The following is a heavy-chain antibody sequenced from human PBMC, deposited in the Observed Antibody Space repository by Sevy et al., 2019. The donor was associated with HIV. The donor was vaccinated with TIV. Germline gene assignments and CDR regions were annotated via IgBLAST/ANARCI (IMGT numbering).Heavy chain of an antibody. V-gene: IGHV3-21*01. Sequence: GGFLRLSCAASGFTFSSYSMNWVRQAPGKGLEWVSSISSSSSYIYYADSVKGRFTISRDNAKNSLYLQMNSLRAEDTAVYYCASSVLDSGSRASAFDIWGQGTMVTVSS. J-gene: IGHJ3*02. D-gene: IGHD1-26*01. CDR1: GFTFSSYS. CDR2: ISSSSSYI. CDR3: ASSVLDSGSRASAFDI.